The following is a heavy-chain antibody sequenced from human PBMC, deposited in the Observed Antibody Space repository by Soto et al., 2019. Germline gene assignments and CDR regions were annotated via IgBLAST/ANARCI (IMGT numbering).Heavy chain of an antibody. Sequence: LRLSFAASGFTFDDYAMHWVRQVPGKGLEWVSGINWNSGSIGYGDSVKGRFAISRDNAKNSLHLQMNSLSAEDTAFYYCVKDESINWYSGHFRHWGQGTRVTVSS. V-gene: IGHV3-9*01. CDR3: VKDESINWYSGHFRH. D-gene: IGHD6-13*01. J-gene: IGHJ1*01. CDR2: INWNSGSI. CDR1: GFTFDDYA.